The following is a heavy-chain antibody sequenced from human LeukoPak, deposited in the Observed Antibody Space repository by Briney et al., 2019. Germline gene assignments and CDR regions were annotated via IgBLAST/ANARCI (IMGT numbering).Heavy chain of an antibody. Sequence: GGSLRLSCAASGFTFRSYEMNWVRQAPGKGLEWVSYISSSGSTIVYADSVKGRFTISRDNAKNSLYLQMNSLRAEDTAVYYCAREDGGNYFDYGGQGTLVTVSS. CDR2: ISSSGSTI. J-gene: IGHJ4*02. V-gene: IGHV3-48*03. CDR1: GFTFRSYE. D-gene: IGHD4-23*01. CDR3: AREDGGNYFDY.